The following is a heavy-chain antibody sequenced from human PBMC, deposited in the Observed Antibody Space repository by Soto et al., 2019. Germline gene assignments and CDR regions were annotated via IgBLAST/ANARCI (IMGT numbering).Heavy chain of an antibody. CDR2: VYWNDDK. CDR1: GISLSTSGVG. Sequence: GLALVNPTQALTLTCTLSGISLSTSGVGLGWIRQTPGKALEWLALVYWNDDKHYSPSLKSRLTITKDTSKNQAILTMTNMDPVDTATYFCARGLATLPVFAFDIWGQGTVVTVSS. J-gene: IGHJ3*02. D-gene: IGHD1-1*01. V-gene: IGHV2-5*01. CDR3: ARGLATLPVFAFDI.